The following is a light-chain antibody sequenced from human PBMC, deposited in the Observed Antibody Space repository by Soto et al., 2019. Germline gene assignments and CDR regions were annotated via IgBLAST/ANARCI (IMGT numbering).Light chain of an antibody. CDR2: NAF. V-gene: IGKV3-20*01. J-gene: IGKJ4*01. CDR3: QQYGSSPGT. CDR1: QSVSNDF. Sequence: EIVLPQSPAILSLSPGERATLSCRASQSVSNDFLAWYQQKPGQAPRLLIYNAFNRATGIPDRFSGSGSGTDFTLTISRLEPEDFAVYYCQQYGSSPGTCGGGTKVDIK.